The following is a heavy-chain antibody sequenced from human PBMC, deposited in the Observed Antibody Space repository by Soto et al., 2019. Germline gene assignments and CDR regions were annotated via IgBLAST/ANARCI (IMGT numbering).Heavy chain of an antibody. CDR2: IKGDGSST. CDR3: TRIGIDDCSGENCYSEYRWYDP. J-gene: IGHJ5*02. D-gene: IGHD2-15*01. CDR1: GFTFSNYW. V-gene: IGHV3-74*01. Sequence: GGSLRLSCAASGFTFSNYWMHWVRQAPGKGLVWVSGIKGDGSSTSYADSVKGRFTISRDNAKNTLYLQANSLRADDTAVYYCTRIGIDDCSGENCYSEYRWYDPWGQGILVTVSS.